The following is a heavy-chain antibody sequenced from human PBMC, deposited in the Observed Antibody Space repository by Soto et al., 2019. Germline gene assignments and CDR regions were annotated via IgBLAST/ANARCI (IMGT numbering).Heavy chain of an antibody. CDR2: IYYSGST. V-gene: IGHV4-59*01. CDR3: ARGGPEPFDY. Sequence: SETLSLTCTVSGGSISSYYWSWIRQPPGKGLEWIGYIYYSGSTNYSPSLKSRVTISVDTSKNQFSLKLSSVTAADTAVYYCARGGPEPFDYWGQGTLVTVSS. J-gene: IGHJ4*02. D-gene: IGHD3-10*01. CDR1: GGSISSYY.